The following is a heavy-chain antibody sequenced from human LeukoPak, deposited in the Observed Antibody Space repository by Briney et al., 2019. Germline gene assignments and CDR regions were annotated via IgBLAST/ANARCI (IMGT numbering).Heavy chain of an antibody. V-gene: IGHV4-39*01. CDR2: IYYSGST. Sequence: SETLSLTCTVSGGSISSSSYYWGWIRQPPGKGLEWIGRIYYSGSTYYNPSLKSRVTISVDTSKNQFSLKLSSVTAADTAVYYCAGLRIVVVPAAMDDYWGQGTLVTVSS. D-gene: IGHD2-2*01. J-gene: IGHJ4*02. CDR1: GGSISSSSYY. CDR3: AGLRIVVVPAAMDDY.